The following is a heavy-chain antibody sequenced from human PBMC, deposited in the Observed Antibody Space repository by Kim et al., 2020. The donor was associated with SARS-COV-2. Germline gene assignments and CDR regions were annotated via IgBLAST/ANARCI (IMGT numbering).Heavy chain of an antibody. Sequence: GGSLRLSCSASGFTFSSYAMHWVRQAPGKGLEYVSAISSNGGSTYYADSVKGRFTISRDNSKNTLYLQMSSLRAEDTAVYYCVKDLRFDYYGSGSYNFGANYYYYYGMDVWGQGTTVTVSS. J-gene: IGHJ6*02. D-gene: IGHD3-10*01. V-gene: IGHV3-64D*06. CDR3: VKDLRFDYYGSGSYNFGANYYYYYGMDV. CDR2: ISSNGGST. CDR1: GFTFSSYA.